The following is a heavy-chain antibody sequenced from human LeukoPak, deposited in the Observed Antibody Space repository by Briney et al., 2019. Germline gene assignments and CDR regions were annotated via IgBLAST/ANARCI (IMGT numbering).Heavy chain of an antibody. V-gene: IGHV3-7*01. CDR1: GFTFSNYW. J-gene: IGHJ4*02. Sequence: GGSLRLSCAVSGFTFSNYWMSWVRQAPGKGLEWVANIREDGSEKYYVDSVKGQFTISRDNAKNSLCLQMDSLRAEDTAVYYCARDLAGHYYGSGSSFDYWGQGTLVTVS. D-gene: IGHD3-10*01. CDR2: IREDGSEK. CDR3: ARDLAGHYYGSGSSFDY.